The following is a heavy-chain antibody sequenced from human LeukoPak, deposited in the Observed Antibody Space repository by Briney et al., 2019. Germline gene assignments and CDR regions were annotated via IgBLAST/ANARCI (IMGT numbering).Heavy chain of an antibody. J-gene: IGHJ4*02. CDR3: FKQETEYDILTGYYPIDS. V-gene: IGHV3-30*02. D-gene: IGHD3-9*01. CDR1: GFTFIRNG. Sequence: GGSLRLSCEASGFTFIRNGMHWVRQATGKGLEWVAFLRYDGSNHYYADSVQGRFTISRDNSKNTLYLQMYSLRAEDTAVYYCFKQETEYDILTGYYPIDSWGQGTLGTVSS. CDR2: LRYDGSNH.